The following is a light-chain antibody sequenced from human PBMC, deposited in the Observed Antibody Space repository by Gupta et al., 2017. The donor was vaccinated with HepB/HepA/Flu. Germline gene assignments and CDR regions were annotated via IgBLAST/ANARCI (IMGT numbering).Light chain of an antibody. V-gene: IGLV10-54*04. J-gene: IGLJ3*02. CDR2: KNN. CDR1: SNNVGNQV. Sequence: QAGRTQPPSVYERLGQSATLPCTENSNNVGNQVAAWLQQQQAHPPKLLSYKNNNRPSRISARFSACRSGNTASLTITDRQPDDEDDDYCSAWDNSLTPRVFGGGTKLTVL. CDR3: SAWDNSLTPRV.